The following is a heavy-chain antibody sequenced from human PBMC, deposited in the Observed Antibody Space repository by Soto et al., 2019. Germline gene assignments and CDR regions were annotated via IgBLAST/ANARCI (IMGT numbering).Heavy chain of an antibody. Sequence: SETLSLTCTVSGVSISSSRYYWGWIRQPPGKGLEWIGSIYYRGNTFYNPSLKSRVTISVDTSKNQFSLKLNSMTAADTAVYYCAREKVNTIFGVVSPYYYYGMDVWGQGTTVTVSS. V-gene: IGHV4-39*02. J-gene: IGHJ6*02. D-gene: IGHD3-3*01. CDR2: IYYRGNT. CDR3: AREKVNTIFGVVSPYYYYGMDV. CDR1: GVSISSSRYY.